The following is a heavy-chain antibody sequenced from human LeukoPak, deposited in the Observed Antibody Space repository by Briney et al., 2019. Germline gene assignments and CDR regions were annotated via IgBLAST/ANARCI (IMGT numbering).Heavy chain of an antibody. V-gene: IGHV1-3*01. CDR1: GYTFTSYA. CDR3: ARETPTVVTGNYYGMDV. D-gene: IGHD4-23*01. Sequence: ASVKVSCKASGYTFTSYAMHWVRQAPGQRLEWMGWINAGNGNTKYSQKFQGRVTITADESTSTAYMELSSLRSEDTAVYYCARETPTVVTGNYYGMDVWGQGTTVTVSS. J-gene: IGHJ6*02. CDR2: INAGNGNT.